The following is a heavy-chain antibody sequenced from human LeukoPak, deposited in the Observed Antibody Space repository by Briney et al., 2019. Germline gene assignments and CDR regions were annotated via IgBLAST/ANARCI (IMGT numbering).Heavy chain of an antibody. V-gene: IGHV1-8*03. Sequence: GASVKVSCKASGYTFTSYDISWVRQATGQGLEWMGWVNPNSGNTDYAQKFQGRVTITRNTSISTAYMELSSLSSEDTAVYYCAREGCSGGSCYLGYWGQGTLVTVSS. J-gene: IGHJ4*02. D-gene: IGHD2-15*01. CDR3: AREGCSGGSCYLGY. CDR1: GYTFTSYD. CDR2: VNPNSGNT.